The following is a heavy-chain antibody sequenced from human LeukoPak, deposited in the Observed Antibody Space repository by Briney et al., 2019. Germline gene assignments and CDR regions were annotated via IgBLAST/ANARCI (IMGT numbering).Heavy chain of an antibody. V-gene: IGHV1-2*02. CDR1: GYTFTGYY. J-gene: IGHJ1*01. CDR3: SGERAAASSLADYFQH. D-gene: IGHD6-13*01. Sequence: ASVKVSCKASGYTFTGYYMHWVRQAPGQGLEWMGWINPNSGGTNYAQKFQGRVTMTRDTSITTAYMELSRLRSDDTAVYYCSGERAAASSLADYFQHWGQGTLVTVSS. CDR2: INPNSGGT.